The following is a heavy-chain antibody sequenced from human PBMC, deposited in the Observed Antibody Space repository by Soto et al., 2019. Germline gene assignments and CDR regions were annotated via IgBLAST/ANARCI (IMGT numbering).Heavy chain of an antibody. J-gene: IGHJ4*02. CDR2: IYYSGST. CDR3: ARGIITGTTFDY. V-gene: IGHV4-30-4*01. CDR1: GGSISSGDYY. D-gene: IGHD1-7*01. Sequence: QVQLQESGPGLVKPSQTLSLTCTVSGGSISSGDYYWSWIRQPPGKGLEWIGYIYYSGSTYYNPSLKSRVTISVDPSKNQFSPKLSSVTAADTAVYYCARGIITGTTFDYWGQGTLVTVSS.